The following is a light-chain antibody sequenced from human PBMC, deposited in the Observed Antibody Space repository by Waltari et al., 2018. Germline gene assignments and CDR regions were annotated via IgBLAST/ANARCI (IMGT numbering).Light chain of an antibody. CDR3: QSYDISLRAWI. CDR2: FSK. CDR1: SSNMGAGYD. V-gene: IGLV1-40*01. Sequence: QSVLTQPPSVSGAPGQRVTISCTGSSSNMGAGYDVHWYQQLPGTAPRLLIYFSKNRPSGVPERFSGSKSGTSASLAITGLRAADDADYYCQSYDISLRAWIFGSGTKLTVL. J-gene: IGLJ2*01.